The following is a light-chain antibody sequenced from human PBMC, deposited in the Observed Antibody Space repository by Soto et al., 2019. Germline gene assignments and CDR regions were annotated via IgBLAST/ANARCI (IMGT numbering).Light chain of an antibody. CDR2: DAS. Sequence: EIVLTQSPGTLSLSPGERATLSCRASQSVTSNSLAWYQHKLGQAPRLLIYDASSGATGIPDRFSGSGSGTDFTLTISRLEPEDFAVYFCQQFGTSPGTFGPGTKVDIK. J-gene: IGKJ3*01. CDR1: QSVTSNS. V-gene: IGKV3-20*01. CDR3: QQFGTSPGT.